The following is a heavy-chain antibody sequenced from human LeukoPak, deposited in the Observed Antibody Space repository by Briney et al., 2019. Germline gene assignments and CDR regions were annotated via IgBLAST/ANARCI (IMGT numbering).Heavy chain of an antibody. V-gene: IGHV3-7*01. J-gene: IGHJ4*02. Sequence: GGSRRLSCAASGYTFSDYWMSWVRQPPVKGLHRVANIKPDGRDKYYVDSVKGRFTVSRDNAKGSLYLQMNSLRAEDTAVYYCARGRFCDIGYCYLDYWGQGTLVTVSS. CDR1: GYTFSDYW. CDR3: ARGRFCDIGYCYLDY. CDR2: IKPDGRDK. D-gene: IGHD2-15*01.